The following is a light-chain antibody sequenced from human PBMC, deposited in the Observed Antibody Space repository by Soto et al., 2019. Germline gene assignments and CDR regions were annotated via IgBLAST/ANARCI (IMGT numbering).Light chain of an antibody. CDR2: RND. J-gene: IGLJ3*02. V-gene: IGLV1-47*01. Sequence: QSVLTQPPSASGTPGQRVTISCSGSRSDIGSNYVYWYQQLPGMAPKLLIYRNDQRPSGVPDRISGSKSGNTASLTVSGLQAGDEADYYCSSFAANDNVVFGGGTKVTVL. CDR3: SSFAANDNVV. CDR1: RSDIGSNY.